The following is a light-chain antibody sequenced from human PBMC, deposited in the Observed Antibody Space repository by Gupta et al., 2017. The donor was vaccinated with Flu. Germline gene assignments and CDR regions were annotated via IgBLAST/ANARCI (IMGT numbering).Light chain of an antibody. CDR2: EGS. CDR1: GGDGGGYNY. CDR3: GSYADGRYV. V-gene: IGLV2-8*01. Sequence: QSATNSCTGTGGDGGGYNYVSWTPQHPGNDHHLVIYEGSRRTSGVPDRFSASTSGSTASLTVAGRQDEDEDDYYCGSYADGRYVFGTGTKVTVL. J-gene: IGLJ1*01.